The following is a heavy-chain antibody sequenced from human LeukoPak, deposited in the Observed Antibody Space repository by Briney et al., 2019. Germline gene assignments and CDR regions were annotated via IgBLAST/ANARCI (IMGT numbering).Heavy chain of an antibody. D-gene: IGHD1-26*01. Sequence: GASVKVSCKASGYTFTSYYMHWVRQAPGQGLEWMGGIIPIFGTANYAQKFQGRVTITADESTSTAYMDLSSLRFEDTAVYYCAREGVGATKRGAFDYWGQGTLVTVSS. CDR2: IIPIFGTA. CDR1: GYTFTSYY. J-gene: IGHJ4*02. CDR3: AREGVGATKRGAFDY. V-gene: IGHV1-69*13.